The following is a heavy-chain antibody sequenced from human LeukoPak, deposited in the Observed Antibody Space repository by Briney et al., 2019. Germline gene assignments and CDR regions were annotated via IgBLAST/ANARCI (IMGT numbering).Heavy chain of an antibody. CDR3: ARDFRAAAGDDYFDY. D-gene: IGHD6-13*01. CDR2: INPNSGGT. V-gene: IGHV1-2*02. J-gene: IGHJ4*02. CDR1: GYTFTGYY. Sequence: GASVKVSCKASGYTFTGYYMHWVRQAPGQGLEWMGWINPNSGGTNYAQKFQGRVTMTRDTSISTAYMELSRLRSDDTAVYYCARDFRAAAGDDYFDYWGQGTLVTVSS.